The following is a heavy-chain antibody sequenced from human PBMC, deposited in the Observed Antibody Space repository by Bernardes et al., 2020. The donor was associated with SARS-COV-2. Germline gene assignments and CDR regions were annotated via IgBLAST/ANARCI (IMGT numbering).Heavy chain of an antibody. J-gene: IGHJ4*02. CDR1: GYTFTDYY. CDR3: AGETGDRGERYFDY. V-gene: IGHV1-2*04. CDR2: INPKTGGT. D-gene: IGHD7-27*01. Sequence: ASVKVSCRASGYTFTDYYMHWVRQAPGSGLEWLGWINPKTGGTNYAQKFQGWVTLTRDTSMSTAYMEVSRLRSDDTAVYYCAGETGDRGERYFDYWGQGTLVTVSS.